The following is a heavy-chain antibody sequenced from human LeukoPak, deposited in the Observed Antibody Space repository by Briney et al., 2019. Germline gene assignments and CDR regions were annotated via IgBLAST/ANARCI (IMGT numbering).Heavy chain of an antibody. Sequence: GGSLRLSCTACGFTFGDYAMSWFRQAPGKGLEWVGFIRSKAYGGTTEYAASVKGRFTISRDDSKSIAYLQMNSLKTEDTAVYYCTRASTSGWVTIDYWGQGTLVTVSS. D-gene: IGHD6-19*01. CDR1: GFTFGDYA. V-gene: IGHV3-49*03. CDR3: TRASTSGWVTIDY. CDR2: IRSKAYGGTT. J-gene: IGHJ4*02.